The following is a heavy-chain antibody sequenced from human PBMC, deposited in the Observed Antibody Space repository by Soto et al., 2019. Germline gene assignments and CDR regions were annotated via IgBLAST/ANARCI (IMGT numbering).Heavy chain of an antibody. CDR3: ARDRRDFGSGHLSYGMDV. CDR2: IWYDGSNT. Sequence: QVQLVESGGGVVQPGRSLRLSCAASGFTFSSYGMHWVRQAPGKGLEWVAVIWYDGSNTYYADSVKGRFTISRDKSKNTLYLQMNSLRDEDTSVYYCARDRRDFGSGHLSYGMDVW. D-gene: IGHD3-3*01. CDR1: GFTFSSYG. V-gene: IGHV3-33*01. J-gene: IGHJ6*01.